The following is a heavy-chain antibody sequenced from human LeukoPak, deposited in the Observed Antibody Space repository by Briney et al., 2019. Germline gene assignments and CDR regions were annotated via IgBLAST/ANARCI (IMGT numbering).Heavy chain of an antibody. CDR3: ASYLTSIPSGMDV. D-gene: IGHD2/OR15-2a*01. Sequence: GGSLRLSCAASGFTFSRYWMHWLRQAPGKGLVWVSRISTDGSSTSYAGSVKGRFTISRDNGKSTLYLQMSSLRAEDTAVYYCASYLTSIPSGMDVWGQGTTVTVSS. V-gene: IGHV3-74*01. J-gene: IGHJ6*02. CDR1: GFTFSRYW. CDR2: ISTDGSST.